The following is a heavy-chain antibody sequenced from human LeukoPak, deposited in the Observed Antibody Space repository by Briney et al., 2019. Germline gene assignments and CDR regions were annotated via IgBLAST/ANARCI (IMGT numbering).Heavy chain of an antibody. CDR3: ARGSSSGAQFDY. CDR2: ISSSSSYI. CDR1: GFTFSSYS. D-gene: IGHD6-13*01. J-gene: IGHJ4*02. V-gene: IGHV3-21*01. Sequence: GGSLRLSCAASGFTFSSYSMNWVRQAPGKGLEWVSSISSSSSYIYYADSVKGRFTISRDNAKNSLYLQMNSLRAEDTAVYYCARGSSSGAQFDYWGQGTLVTVSS.